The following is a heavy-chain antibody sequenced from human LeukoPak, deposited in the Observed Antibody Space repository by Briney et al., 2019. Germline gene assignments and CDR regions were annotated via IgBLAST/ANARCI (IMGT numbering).Heavy chain of an antibody. CDR1: GFTFSSYG. V-gene: IGHV3-64D*09. CDR3: VKSGTWADFDA. Sequence: GGSLRLSCSASGFTFSSYGMHWVRQAPGKGLEYVSGISNKGGSTYYADSVKGRFTISRDNSKNTLHLQMSSLRADDTAVYYCVKSGTWADFDAWGQGTLVTVSS. CDR2: ISNKGGST. D-gene: IGHD1-26*01. J-gene: IGHJ4*02.